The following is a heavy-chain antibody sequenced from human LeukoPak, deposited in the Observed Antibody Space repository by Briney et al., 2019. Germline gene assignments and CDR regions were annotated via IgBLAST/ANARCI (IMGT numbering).Heavy chain of an antibody. CDR1: GLTLRDYC. V-gene: IGHV3-33*01. CDR3: ALTRPEAGVFEV. D-gene: IGHD6-13*01. Sequence: GGSLRLSCTASGLTLRDYCMHRVRQAPGKGLEWMAVIWYDASIRYYEDSMKGRFTISRDNSKNSLSLQMNSLTVEDTAMYYCALTRPEAGVFEVWGQGTLVAVSS. J-gene: IGHJ4*02. CDR2: IWYDASIR.